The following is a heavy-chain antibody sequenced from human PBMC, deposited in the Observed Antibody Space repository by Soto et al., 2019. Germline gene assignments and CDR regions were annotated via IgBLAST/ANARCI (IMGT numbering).Heavy chain of an antibody. Sequence: GGSLRLSCAASGFTFSSYGMHWVRQAPGKGLEWVAVISYDGSNKYYADSVKGRFTISRDNSKNTLYLQMNSLRAEDTAVYYCAKDRDRLRYGDHHFDYWGQGTLVTVSS. CDR3: AKDRDRLRYGDHHFDY. J-gene: IGHJ4*02. CDR1: GFTFSSYG. CDR2: ISYDGSNK. V-gene: IGHV3-30*18. D-gene: IGHD4-17*01.